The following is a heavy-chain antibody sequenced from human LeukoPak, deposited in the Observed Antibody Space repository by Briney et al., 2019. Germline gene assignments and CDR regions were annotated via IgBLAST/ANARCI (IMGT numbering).Heavy chain of an antibody. V-gene: IGHV3-23*01. CDR2: ISGSGGST. CDR1: GFTFGTYA. CDR3: AKIPYSSGWVQNWFDP. J-gene: IGHJ5*02. D-gene: IGHD6-19*01. Sequence: PGGSLRLSCAASGFTFGTYAMSWVRQAPGKGLEWISAISGSGGSTYYADSVKGRLTISRDNSKNTLYLQMNSLRAEDTAVYYCAKIPYSSGWVQNWFDPWGQGTLVTVSS.